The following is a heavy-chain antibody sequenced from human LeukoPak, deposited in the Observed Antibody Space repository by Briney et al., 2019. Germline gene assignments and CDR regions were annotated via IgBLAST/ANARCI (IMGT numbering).Heavy chain of an antibody. Sequence: SVKVSCKASGGTFSSYAISWVRQAPGQGLEWMGKIIPILGIANSAQKFQGRVTLTADKSTSTAYMELSSLRSEDTAVYYCAREGSWDFGVVIIGEDYWGQGTLVTVSS. CDR1: GGTFSSYA. CDR3: AREGSWDFGVVIIGEDY. CDR2: IIPILGIA. V-gene: IGHV1-69*04. D-gene: IGHD3-3*01. J-gene: IGHJ4*02.